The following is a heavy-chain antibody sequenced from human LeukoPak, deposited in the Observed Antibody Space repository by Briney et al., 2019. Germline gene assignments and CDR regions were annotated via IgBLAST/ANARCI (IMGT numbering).Heavy chain of an antibody. CDR2: IYASGTT. Sequence: PSETLSLTCTVSGGSISSYYWSWIRQPPGKGLEWIGYIYASGTTNYNPSLKSRVTMSVDTSNNQFSLKLSSVTAADTAVYYCAREAVAATGRGLDYWGQGTLVTVSS. D-gene: IGHD6-19*01. CDR3: AREAVAATGRGLDY. V-gene: IGHV4-59*12. J-gene: IGHJ4*02. CDR1: GGSISSYY.